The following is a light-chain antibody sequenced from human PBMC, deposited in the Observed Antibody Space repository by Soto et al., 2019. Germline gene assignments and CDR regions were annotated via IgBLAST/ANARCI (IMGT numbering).Light chain of an antibody. Sequence: QSVLTQPASVSGSPGQSITISCTGTSSDVGSYNLVSWYQQHPGKAPKLMIYEGSKRPSGVSNRFSGSKSGNTASLTISGRQAEDEADYYCFSYAGSSTFVVFGGGTKLTVL. CDR3: FSYAGSSTFVV. CDR2: EGS. V-gene: IGLV2-23*03. J-gene: IGLJ2*01. CDR1: SSDVGSYNL.